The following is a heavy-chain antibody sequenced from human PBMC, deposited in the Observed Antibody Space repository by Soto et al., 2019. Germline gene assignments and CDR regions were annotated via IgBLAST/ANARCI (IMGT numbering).Heavy chain of an antibody. CDR3: VRERCTSSSCSNGLDV. D-gene: IGHD2-15*01. CDR2: INSDGSST. CDR1: GFTFNSNW. V-gene: IGHV3-74*01. J-gene: IGHJ6*02. Sequence: EVQLVESGGGLVQPGGSLRLACAASGFTFNSNWMNWVRQAPGKGLVWVSRINSDGSSTINADSVKGRFTISRDNARNTLYLQMNSLRAEDTDVYYCVRERCTSSSCSNGLDVWGHGTTVTVSS.